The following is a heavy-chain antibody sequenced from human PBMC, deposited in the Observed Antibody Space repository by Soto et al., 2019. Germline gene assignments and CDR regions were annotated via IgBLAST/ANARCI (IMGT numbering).Heavy chain of an antibody. CDR2: IYYSGST. J-gene: IGHJ6*02. Sequence: SETLSLTCTVSGGSISSYYWSWIRQPPGKGLEWIGYIYYSGSTNYNPSLKSRVTISVDTSKNQFSLKLSSVTAADTAVYYCARLDYGDYAYYYGMDVWGQGTTVTVSS. D-gene: IGHD4-17*01. CDR3: ARLDYGDYAYYYGMDV. V-gene: IGHV4-59*01. CDR1: GGSISSYY.